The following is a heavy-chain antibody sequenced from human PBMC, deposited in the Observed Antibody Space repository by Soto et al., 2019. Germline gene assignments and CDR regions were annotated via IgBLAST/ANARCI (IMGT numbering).Heavy chain of an antibody. CDR3: ARGGGVITFGGVIVY. J-gene: IGHJ4*02. CDR1: GYTFTSYD. Sequence: QVQLVQSGAEVKKPGASVKVSCKASGYTFTSYDINWVRQATGQGLEWMGWMNPNSGNTGYAQKFQGRVTMTRTTSISTADMVLSCMRSEEAALYYCARGGGVITFGGVIVYWGQGTLSTVCS. CDR2: MNPNSGNT. V-gene: IGHV1-8*01. D-gene: IGHD3-16*02.